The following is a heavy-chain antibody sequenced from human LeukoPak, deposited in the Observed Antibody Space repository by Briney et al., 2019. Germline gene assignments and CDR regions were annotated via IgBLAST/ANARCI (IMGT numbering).Heavy chain of an antibody. J-gene: IGHJ4*02. Sequence: ASVKVSCKASGYTFTNYDINWVRLAPGHGLEWMGWMSANPHNGETRFAQNFQGRLTMTADTSMRTFYMELSSLRPEDTAVYFCARLWQYSMTPHRSGLPYWGQGTQVIVS. D-gene: IGHD1-14*01. CDR1: GYTFTNYD. CDR2: MSANPHNGET. CDR3: ARLWQYSMTPHRSGLPY. V-gene: IGHV1-8*01.